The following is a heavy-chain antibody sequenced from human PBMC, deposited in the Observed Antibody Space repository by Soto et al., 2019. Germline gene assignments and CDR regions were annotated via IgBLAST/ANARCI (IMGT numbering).Heavy chain of an antibody. D-gene: IGHD3-3*01. V-gene: IGHV3-7*03. CDR2: IKQDGSEK. J-gene: IGHJ6*01. Sequence: GGSLRLSCAASGFTFSSYWLSWVRQAPGKGLEWVANIKQDGSEKYYVDSVKGRFTISRDNAKNSLYLRMNSLRAEDTAVFYCARDGLAIFGVVFHDYGMGVWGQGTTVTVSS. CDR3: ARDGLAIFGVVFHDYGMGV. CDR1: GFTFSSYW.